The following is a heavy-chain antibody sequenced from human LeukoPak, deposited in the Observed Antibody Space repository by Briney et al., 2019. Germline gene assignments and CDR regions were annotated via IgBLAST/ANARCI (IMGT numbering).Heavy chain of an antibody. D-gene: IGHD5-12*01. Sequence: EPGRSLRLSCAASGFTFSSYALHWVRQAPGKGLEWVAVISYDGSNKYYADSVKGRFTISRDNSKNTLYLQMNSLRAEDTAVYYCARDPTSGSAAFDYWGQGTLATVSS. CDR3: ARDPTSGSAAFDY. V-gene: IGHV3-30*04. CDR2: ISYDGSNK. J-gene: IGHJ4*02. CDR1: GFTFSSYA.